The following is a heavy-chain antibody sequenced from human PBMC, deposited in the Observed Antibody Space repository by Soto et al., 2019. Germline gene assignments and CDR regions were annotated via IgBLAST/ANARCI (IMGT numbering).Heavy chain of an antibody. V-gene: IGHV3-30-3*01. J-gene: IGHJ4*02. CDR1: GFTFSSYA. CDR2: ISYDGSNK. D-gene: IGHD5-12*01. CDR3: ARDQSPGRDGYNIFDY. Sequence: QTGGSLRLSCAASGFTFSSYAMHWVRQAPGKGLEWVAVISYDGSNKYYADSVKGRFTISRDNSKNTLYLQMNSLRAEDTAVYYCARDQSPGRDGYNIFDYWGQGTLVTVSS.